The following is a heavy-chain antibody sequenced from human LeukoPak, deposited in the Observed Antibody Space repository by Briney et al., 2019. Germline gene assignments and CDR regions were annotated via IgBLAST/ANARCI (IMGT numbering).Heavy chain of an antibody. CDR3: AKDMEDSSSWGGGYFDY. CDR1: GFTFDDYA. D-gene: IGHD6-13*01. CDR2: ISGDGGST. V-gene: IGHV3-43*02. J-gene: IGHJ4*02. Sequence: PGGSLRLSCAASGFTFDDYAMHWVRQAPGRGLEWVSLISGDGGSTYYADSVKGRFTISRDNSKNSLYLQMNSLRTEDTALYYCAKDMEDSSSWGGGYFDYWGQGTLVTVSS.